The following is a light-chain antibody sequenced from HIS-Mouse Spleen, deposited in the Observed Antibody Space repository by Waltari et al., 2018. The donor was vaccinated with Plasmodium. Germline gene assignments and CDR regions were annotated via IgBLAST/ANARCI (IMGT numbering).Light chain of an antibody. CDR2: EDN. Sequence: NFMLTQPHSVSESPGKTVTISCTRSSGSIASNYVQWYQPRPGSAPTTVSYEDNQRPSAVPDRFSGSIDSSANSSSLTISGLKTEDEADYYCQSYDSSNQVFGGGTKLTDL. CDR3: QSYDSSNQV. V-gene: IGLV6-57*04. J-gene: IGLJ3*02. CDR1: SGSIASNY.